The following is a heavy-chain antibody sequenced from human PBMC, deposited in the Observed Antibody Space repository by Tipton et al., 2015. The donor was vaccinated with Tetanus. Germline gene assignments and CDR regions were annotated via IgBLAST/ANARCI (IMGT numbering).Heavy chain of an antibody. J-gene: IGHJ3*02. CDR2: MNPNSGNT. V-gene: IGHV1-8*01. CDR1: GYTFTSYD. Sequence: QLVQSGAEVKKPGASVKVSCKVSGYTFTSYDINWVRQATGQGLEWMGWMNPNSGNTGYAQKFQGRVTMTRNTSIGTAYMELSSLRSEDTAVYYCARAPRNLDAFDIWGQGTMVTVSS. CDR3: ARAPRNLDAFDI. D-gene: IGHD1-14*01.